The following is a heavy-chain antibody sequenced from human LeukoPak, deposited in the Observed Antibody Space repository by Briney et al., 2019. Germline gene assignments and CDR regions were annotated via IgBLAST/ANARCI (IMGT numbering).Heavy chain of an antibody. J-gene: IGHJ3*02. CDR3: ARGRGFWSGLRWRDAFDI. CDR1: GGSISSGNYY. V-gene: IGHV4-39*07. Sequence: PSETLSLTCTVSGGSISSGNYYWGWIRQPPGKGLEWIGEINHSGSTNYNPSLKSRVTISVDTSKNQFSLKLSSVTAADTAVYYCARGRGFWSGLRWRDAFDIWGQGTMVTVSS. D-gene: IGHD3-3*01. CDR2: INHSGST.